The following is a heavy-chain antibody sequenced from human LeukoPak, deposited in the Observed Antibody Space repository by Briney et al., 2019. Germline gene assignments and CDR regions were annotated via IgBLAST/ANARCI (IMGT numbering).Heavy chain of an antibody. V-gene: IGHV4-59*08. CDR3: AKCGSGSSRNALDY. CDR2: IYHSGNT. D-gene: IGHD3-10*01. J-gene: IGHJ4*02. CDR1: GGSISRYY. Sequence: SETLSLTCTVSGGSISRYYWSWIRQPPGKGLEWIGYIYHSGNTNYNPSLKSRVTISVDTSKNQFSLKLNSVTAADTAVYYCAKCGSGSSRNALDYWGQGTLVTVSS.